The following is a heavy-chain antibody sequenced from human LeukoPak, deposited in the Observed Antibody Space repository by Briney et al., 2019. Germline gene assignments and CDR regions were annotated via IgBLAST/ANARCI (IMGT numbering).Heavy chain of an antibody. CDR2: ISYDGSNK. D-gene: IGHD3-16*01. CDR3: AREAITLSRDYYYYMDV. J-gene: IGHJ6*03. Sequence: GGSLRLSCAASGINFNSYLMHWVRQAPGKGLEWVALISYDGSNKYYADSVKGRFTISRDNSKNTLYLQMNSLRAEDTAVYYCAREAITLSRDYYYYMDVWGKGTTVTVSS. V-gene: IGHV3-30*04. CDR1: GINFNSYL.